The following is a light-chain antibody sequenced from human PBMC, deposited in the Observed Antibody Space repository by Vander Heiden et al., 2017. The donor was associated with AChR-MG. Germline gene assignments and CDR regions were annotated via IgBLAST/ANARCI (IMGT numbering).Light chain of an antibody. CDR1: QSISSTS. Sequence: EIVLTQSPGTLSLSPWERATLSCRASQSISSTSLAWYQQKPGQAPRLLIYGASSRATGIPDRFSGSESGTDFTLTISRLEPEDFAVYYCRHYGSSPETFGQGTKVEI. CDR2: GAS. J-gene: IGKJ1*01. CDR3: RHYGSSPET. V-gene: IGKV3-20*01.